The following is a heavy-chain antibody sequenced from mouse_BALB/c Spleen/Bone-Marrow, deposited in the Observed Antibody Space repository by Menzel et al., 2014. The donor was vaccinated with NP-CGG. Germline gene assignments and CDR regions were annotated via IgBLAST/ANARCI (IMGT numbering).Heavy chain of an antibody. V-gene: IGHV1-69*02. CDR2: IDPSDSYT. CDR1: GYTFTSYW. D-gene: IGHD2-3*01. CDR3: ARWLLRYYAMDD. J-gene: IGHJ4*01. Sequence: VQLQQSGAELVKPGASVKLSCKASGYTFTSYWMHWVKQRPGQGLEWIGEIDPSDSYTNYNQKFKGKATLTVDKSSSTAYMQLSSLTSEDSAVYFCARWLLRYYAMDDWGQGTLVTVSS.